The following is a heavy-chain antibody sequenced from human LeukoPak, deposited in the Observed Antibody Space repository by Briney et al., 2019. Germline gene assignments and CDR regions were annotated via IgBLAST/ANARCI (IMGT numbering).Heavy chain of an antibody. Sequence: SETLSLTCTVSGGSISSSSYYWGWIRHPPGKGLEWLGSIYYSGSTYYNPSLKSRVSISVDTSKNQFSLKLSSVTAADTAVYYCARLWRLEWLLRIRVFDYWGQGTLVTVSS. CDR2: IYYSGST. D-gene: IGHD3-3*01. CDR3: ARLWRLEWLLRIRVFDY. CDR1: GGSISSSSYY. J-gene: IGHJ4*02. V-gene: IGHV4-39*01.